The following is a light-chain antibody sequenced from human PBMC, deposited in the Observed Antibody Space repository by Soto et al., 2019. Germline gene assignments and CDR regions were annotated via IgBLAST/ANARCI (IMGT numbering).Light chain of an antibody. J-gene: IGLJ1*01. CDR2: DVS. Sequence: QSALTQPASVSGSPGQSITISCTGTSSDVGSYNYVSWYQQHPGKAPKLMIYDVSNRPSGVSNRFSGSKSGNTASLTISGIQAEDEADYYCSSYTSTSTDVFGTGTKVTVL. CDR3: SSYTSTSTDV. V-gene: IGLV2-14*01. CDR1: SSDVGSYNY.